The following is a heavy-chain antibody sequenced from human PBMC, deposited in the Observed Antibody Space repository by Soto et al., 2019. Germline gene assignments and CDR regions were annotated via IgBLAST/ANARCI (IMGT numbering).Heavy chain of an antibody. CDR2: IYPGDSDT. D-gene: IGHD3-9*01. V-gene: IGHV5-51*01. Sequence: PGESLKISCKGSGYSLTSYWIGWVRQMPGKGLEWMGIIYPGDSDTRYSPSFQGQVTISADKSISTAYLQWSSLKASDTAMYYCARQGLAYYDILTGYWPLDYWGQGNLVTVSS. J-gene: IGHJ4*02. CDR3: ARQGLAYYDILTGYWPLDY. CDR1: GYSLTSYW.